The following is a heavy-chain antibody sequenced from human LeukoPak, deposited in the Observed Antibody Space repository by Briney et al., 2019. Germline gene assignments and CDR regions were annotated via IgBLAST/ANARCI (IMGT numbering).Heavy chain of an antibody. CDR2: IYYSGST. CDR1: GGSISSYY. J-gene: IGHJ4*02. D-gene: IGHD5-12*01. CDR3: ARVNGRGDGYNEIHFDY. V-gene: IGHV4-59*01. Sequence: SETLSLTCTVSGGSISSYYWSWIRRPPGKGLEWIGYIYYSGSTNYNPSLKSRVTISVDTSKNQFSLKLSSVTAADTAVYYCARVNGRGDGYNEIHFDYWGQGTLVTVSS.